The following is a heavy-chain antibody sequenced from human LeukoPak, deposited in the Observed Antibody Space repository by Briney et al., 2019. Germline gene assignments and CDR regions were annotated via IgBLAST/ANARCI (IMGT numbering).Heavy chain of an antibody. CDR3: ARDRRGSDWSPPYYYYYMDV. Sequence: ASVKVSCKASGYIFTSYFMHWVRQAPGQGLEWMGLINPSGGSTRYAQKFQGRVTMTTDTSTSTAYMELRSLRSDDTAVYYCARDRRGSDWSPPYYYYYMDVWGKGTTVTVSS. CDR1: GYIFTSYF. D-gene: IGHD6-19*01. CDR2: INPSGGST. V-gene: IGHV1-46*01. J-gene: IGHJ6*03.